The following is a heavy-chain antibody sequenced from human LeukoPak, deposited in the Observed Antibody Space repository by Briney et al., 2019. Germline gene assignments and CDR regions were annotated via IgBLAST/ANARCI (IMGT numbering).Heavy chain of an antibody. Sequence: SETLSLTCTVSGGSISSYYWSWIRQPPGKGLEWIGYIYYSGSTNYNPSLKSRVTISVDTSKNQFSLKLSSVTAADTAVYYCARSGYYDFWSGPDAAHDAFDIWGQGTMVTVSS. J-gene: IGHJ3*02. CDR3: ARSGYYDFWSGPDAAHDAFDI. CDR1: GGSISSYY. D-gene: IGHD3-3*01. V-gene: IGHV4-59*01. CDR2: IYYSGST.